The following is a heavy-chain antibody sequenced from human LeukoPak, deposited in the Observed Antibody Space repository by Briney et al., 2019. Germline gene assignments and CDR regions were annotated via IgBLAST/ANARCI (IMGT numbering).Heavy chain of an antibody. CDR3: AKRRNSYDSGGSTDH. CDR1: GFSFSSYV. Sequence: GGSLRLSCAAPGFSFSSYVMSWVRQAPGKGLEWVSSVTGTGGSTFYADSVKGRFTISRDNSKNTLNLQMNSLRAEDTAVYYCAKRRNSYDSGGSTDHWGQGTLVIVSS. J-gene: IGHJ4*02. V-gene: IGHV3-23*01. CDR2: VTGTGGST. D-gene: IGHD3-22*01.